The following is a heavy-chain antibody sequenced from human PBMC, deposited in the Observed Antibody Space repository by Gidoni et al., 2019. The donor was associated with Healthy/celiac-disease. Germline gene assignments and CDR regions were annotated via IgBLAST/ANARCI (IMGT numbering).Heavy chain of an antibody. CDR1: GGSFSGYY. Sequence: QVQLQQWGAGLLKPSETLSLTCAVYGGSFSGYYWSWIRQPPGKGLEWIGEINHSGSTNYNPSLKSRVTISVDTSKNQFSLKLSSVTAADTAVYYCARSGRWSKPRQGTYYYYMDVWGKGTTVTVSS. CDR3: ARSGRWSKPRQGTYYYYMDV. CDR2: INHSGST. D-gene: IGHD1-7*01. J-gene: IGHJ6*03. V-gene: IGHV4-34*01.